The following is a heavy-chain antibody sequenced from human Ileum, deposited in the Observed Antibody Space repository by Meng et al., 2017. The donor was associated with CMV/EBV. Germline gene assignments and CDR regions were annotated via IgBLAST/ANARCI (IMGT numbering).Heavy chain of an antibody. Sequence: GESLKISCAASGFTFSRTWMSWVRQAPGKGLEWVSGINGGSGGSTFYADSVKGRFTISRDNSKNTLYLQMNSLRAEDTALYYCAKAGGYDPYFFDYWGQGTLVTVSS. CDR1: GFTFSRTW. CDR2: INGGSGGST. J-gene: IGHJ4*02. V-gene: IGHV3-23*01. CDR3: AKAGGYDPYFFDY. D-gene: IGHD5-12*01.